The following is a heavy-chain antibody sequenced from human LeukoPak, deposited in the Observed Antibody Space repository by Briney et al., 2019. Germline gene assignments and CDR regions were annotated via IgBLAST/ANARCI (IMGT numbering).Heavy chain of an antibody. CDR2: ISGSGGST. V-gene: IGHV3-23*01. Sequence: GSLRLSCAASGFTFSSYAMSWVRQAPGKGLEWVSAISGSGGSTYYADSVKGRFTISRDNSKNTLYLQMNSLRAEDTAVYYCAKDLGYYYGSGSYLDYWGQGTLVTVSS. CDR1: GFTFSSYA. J-gene: IGHJ4*02. CDR3: AKDLGYYYGSGSYLDY. D-gene: IGHD3-10*01.